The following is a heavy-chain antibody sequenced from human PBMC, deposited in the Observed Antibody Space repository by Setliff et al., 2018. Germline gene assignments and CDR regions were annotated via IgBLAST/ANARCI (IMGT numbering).Heavy chain of an antibody. Sequence: PGESLKISCKGSGYSFSNFWIGWVRQMPGKGLEWMGIIYPGDSHTRYSPSFQDQVTMSADKSINTAYLQWSNLKASDTAIYYCARRGERFFNWFDPWGQGTLVTVSS. CDR2: IYPGDSHT. V-gene: IGHV5-51*01. CDR3: ARRGERFFNWFDP. J-gene: IGHJ5*02. CDR1: GYSFSNFW. D-gene: IGHD2-21*01.